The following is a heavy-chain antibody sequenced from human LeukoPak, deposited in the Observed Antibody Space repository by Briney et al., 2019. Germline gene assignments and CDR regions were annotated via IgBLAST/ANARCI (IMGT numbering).Heavy chain of an antibody. J-gene: IGHJ5*02. CDR2: IYYSGST. Sequence: PSETLSLTCTVSGGSISSSGYYWGWIRQPPGKGLEWIGSIYYSGSTYYNPSLKSRVTISVDTSKNQFSLKLSSVTAADTAVYYCARQSTFYSGYIYWFDPWGQGTLVTVSS. V-gene: IGHV4-39*01. CDR1: GGSISSSGYY. CDR3: ARQSTFYSGYIYWFDP. D-gene: IGHD5-18*01.